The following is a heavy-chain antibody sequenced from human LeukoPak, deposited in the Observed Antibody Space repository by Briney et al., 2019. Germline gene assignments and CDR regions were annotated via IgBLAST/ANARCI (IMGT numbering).Heavy chain of an antibody. CDR1: GGSISSSSYY. Sequence: PSETLSLTCTVSGGSISSSSYYWGWIRQPPGKGLEWIGSIYYSGSTYYNPSLKSRVTISVDTSKNQFSLKLSSVTAADTAVYYCARPSWRYYHYYMDVWGKRTTVTVSS. V-gene: IGHV4-39*01. CDR3: ARPSWRYYHYYMDV. CDR2: IYYSGST. D-gene: IGHD1-1*01. J-gene: IGHJ6*03.